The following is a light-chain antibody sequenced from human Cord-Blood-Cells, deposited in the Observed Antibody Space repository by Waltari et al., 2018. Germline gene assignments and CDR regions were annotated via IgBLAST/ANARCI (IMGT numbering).Light chain of an antibody. J-gene: IGLJ2*01. CDR3: CSYAGSSTLV. V-gene: IGLV2-23*01. CDR2: EGS. CDR1: SSDVGSYNL. Sequence: QSALTQPASVSGSPGQSITISCNGTSSDVGSYNLVSWYQQHPGKAPKLMIYEGSKRPSGVSNRFSGSKSGNTASLTISGLEAEAEADYYCCSYAGSSTLVFGGGTKLTVL.